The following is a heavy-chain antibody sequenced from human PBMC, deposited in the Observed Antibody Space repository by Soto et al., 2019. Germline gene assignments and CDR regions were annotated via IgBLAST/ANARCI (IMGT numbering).Heavy chain of an antibody. CDR1: GVSLSTRGVG. CDR2: IYWDDVK. D-gene: IGHD3-22*01. CDR3: AHSSTMIGMDTFDI. Sequence: QITLKESGPTLVKHTQTLTLTCTFSGVSLSTRGVGVGWIRQPPGKALEWLAFIYWDDVKRYSPSLKSRLTITKDNSKNQVVLTMTNMDPVDTATYYCAHSSTMIGMDTFDIWGQGTMVTISS. J-gene: IGHJ3*02. V-gene: IGHV2-5*02.